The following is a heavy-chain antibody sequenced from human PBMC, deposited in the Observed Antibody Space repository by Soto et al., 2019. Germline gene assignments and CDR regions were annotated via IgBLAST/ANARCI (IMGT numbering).Heavy chain of an antibody. J-gene: IGHJ5*02. Sequence: QVQLQQSGPGLVKPSQTLSLTCAISGDSVSSNSAAWNWIRQSPSRGLEWLGRTYYRSKWYNDXXVSXXXRITTNPDTSXXQXSXXLNSVTPEDTAVYYCARAKSGIARVVAATTDWFDPWGQGTLVTVSS. V-gene: IGHV6-1*01. D-gene: IGHD2-15*01. CDR2: TYYRSKWYN. CDR1: GDSVSSNSAA. CDR3: ARAKSGIARVVAATTDWFDP.